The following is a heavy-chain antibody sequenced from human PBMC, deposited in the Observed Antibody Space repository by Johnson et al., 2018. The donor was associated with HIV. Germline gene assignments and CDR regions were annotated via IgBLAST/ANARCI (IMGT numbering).Heavy chain of an antibody. D-gene: IGHD6-6*01. V-gene: IGHV3-9*01. CDR1: GFNLNKCD. CDR2: ISWNSGSI. Sequence: DVQVVESGGGVDQPGGSLRLSCAASGFNLNKCDMYWVRQAPGKGLEWVSGISWNSGSIGYADSVKGRFTISRDNAKNSLYLQMHSLRAEDTALYYCAKDGSSSARGAFDIWGQGTMVTVSS. J-gene: IGHJ3*02. CDR3: AKDGSSSARGAFDI.